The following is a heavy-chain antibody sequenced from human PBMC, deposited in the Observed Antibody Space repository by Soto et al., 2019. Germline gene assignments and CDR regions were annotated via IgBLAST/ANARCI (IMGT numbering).Heavy chain of an antibody. D-gene: IGHD3-3*01. J-gene: IGHJ6*02. CDR1: GYTFTSYD. CDR2: MDPNSGST. CDR3: ARERKFDFWRKGLDV. V-gene: IGHV1-8*01. Sequence: QAQLVQSGAEVKKPWASVKVSCKASGYTFTSYDINWVRQAPGQGLEWLGWMDPNSGSTGYAQNFQGRVTMTRNISINTAHMELSSLRSEDTAVYYCARERKFDFWRKGLDVWGQGTTVTVSS.